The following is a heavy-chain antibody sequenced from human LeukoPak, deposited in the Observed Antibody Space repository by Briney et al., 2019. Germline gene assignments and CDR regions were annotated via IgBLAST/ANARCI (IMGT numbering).Heavy chain of an antibody. V-gene: IGHV3-48*03. CDR1: GFTFDDYG. D-gene: IGHD5/OR15-5a*01. CDR3: ARGARLARGGMDA. Sequence: PGGSLRLSCAASGFTFDDYGMSWVRQAPGKGLEWVSYMSSTGNTINYADSVKGRFTISRDNAKNSLYLEMNGLRAEDTAVYYCARGARLARGGMDAWGKGTTVTVSS. J-gene: IGHJ6*04. CDR2: MSSTGNTI.